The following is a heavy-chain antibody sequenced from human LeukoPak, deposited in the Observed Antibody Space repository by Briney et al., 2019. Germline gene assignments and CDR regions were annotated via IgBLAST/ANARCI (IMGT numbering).Heavy chain of an antibody. Sequence: PGGSLRLSCAASGFTFTSYSMNWVRQAPGKGLEWVSTISGGGGSTYYADSVKGRFIISRDNSKNTLYLQVNSLRAEDTAVYYCAKGGKWDVTPFDYWGQGTLVTASS. D-gene: IGHD1-26*01. CDR1: GFTFTSYS. J-gene: IGHJ4*02. V-gene: IGHV3-23*01. CDR2: ISGGGGST. CDR3: AKGGKWDVTPFDY.